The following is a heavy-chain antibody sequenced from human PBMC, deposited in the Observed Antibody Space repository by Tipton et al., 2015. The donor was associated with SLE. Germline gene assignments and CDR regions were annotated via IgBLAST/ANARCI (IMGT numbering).Heavy chain of an antibody. D-gene: IGHD5-24*01. CDR1: GGSFSGYY. CDR3: AREPSLEGDAFDI. Sequence: TLSLTCAVYGGSFSGYYWSWIRQPPGKGLEWIGEINYSGSTYYNPSLKSRVTISVDTSKNQFSLKLSSVTAADTAVYYCAREPSLEGDAFDIWGQGTMVTVSS. J-gene: IGHJ3*02. CDR2: INYSGST. V-gene: IGHV4-34*01.